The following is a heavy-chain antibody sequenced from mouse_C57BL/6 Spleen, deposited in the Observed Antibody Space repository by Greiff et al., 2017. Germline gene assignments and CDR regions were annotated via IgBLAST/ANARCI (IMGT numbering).Heavy chain of an antibody. CDR3: ADLLRADY. Sequence: QVQLQQSGPELVKPGASVKISCKASGYAFSSSWMNWVKQRPGKGLEWIGRIYPGDGDTNYNGKFKGKATLTADKSSSTAYMQRSSLTSEDSAVYFCADLLRADYWGQGTTLTVSS. V-gene: IGHV1-82*01. CDR2: IYPGDGDT. J-gene: IGHJ2*01. CDR1: GYAFSSSW. D-gene: IGHD1-1*01.